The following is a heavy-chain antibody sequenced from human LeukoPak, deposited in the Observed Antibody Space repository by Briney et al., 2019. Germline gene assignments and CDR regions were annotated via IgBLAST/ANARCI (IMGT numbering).Heavy chain of an antibody. CDR1: GFTFSSYG. D-gene: IGHD3-16*01. CDR3: ARGRPLGANFWVY. V-gene: IGHV3-23*01. J-gene: IGHJ4*02. Sequence: GGTLRLSCAASGFTFSSYGMSWVRQAPGKGLEWVSAISGSGGSTYYADSVKGRFTISRDNSKNTLYLQMNSLRAEDTAVYYCARGRPLGANFWVYWGQGTLVTVSS. CDR2: ISGSGGST.